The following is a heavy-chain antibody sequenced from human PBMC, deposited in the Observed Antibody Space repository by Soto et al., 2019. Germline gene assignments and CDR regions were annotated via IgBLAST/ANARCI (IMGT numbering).Heavy chain of an antibody. D-gene: IGHD3-16*01. CDR3: ARGRVRKYFLGTFER. CDR2: MNTNTGNT. J-gene: IGHJ5*02. Sequence: DAVKLSCKASGYIFSNFDINWVRQATGQGLEWLGWMNTNTGNTGYAPKFQGRVSMTRNISINTAYMELSSLRSEDTAVYYCARGRVRKYFLGTFERWGNGPFVTVS. CDR1: GYIFSNFD. V-gene: IGHV1-8*01.